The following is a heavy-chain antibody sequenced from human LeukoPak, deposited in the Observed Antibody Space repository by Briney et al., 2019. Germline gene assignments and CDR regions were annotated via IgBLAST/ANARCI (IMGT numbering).Heavy chain of an antibody. D-gene: IGHD6-13*01. CDR2: IYYSGST. J-gene: IGHJ4*02. CDR1: SGSISNYY. CDR3: ASAGSSSWYDY. V-gene: IGHV4-59*01. Sequence: PSETLSLTCTVSSGSISNYYWGWIRQPPGKGLEWIGYIYYSGSTNYNPSLKSRVTISVDTSKNQFSLKLSSVTAADTAVYYCASAGSSSWYDYWGQGTLVTVSS.